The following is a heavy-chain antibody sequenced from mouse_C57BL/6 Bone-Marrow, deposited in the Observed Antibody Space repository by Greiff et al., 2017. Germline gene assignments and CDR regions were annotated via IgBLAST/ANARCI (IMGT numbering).Heavy chain of an antibody. Sequence: QVQLQQPGAELVMPGASVKLSCKASGYTFTSYWMHWVKQRPGQGLEWIGEIDPSDSYTKYNQKFKGKSTLTVDKSSSTAYMQLSSLTSEDSAVYYCAREGLRFYWYFDVWGTGTTVTVSS. CDR3: AREGLRFYWYFDV. D-gene: IGHD2-2*01. CDR2: IDPSDSYT. V-gene: IGHV1-69*01. CDR1: GYTFTSYW. J-gene: IGHJ1*03.